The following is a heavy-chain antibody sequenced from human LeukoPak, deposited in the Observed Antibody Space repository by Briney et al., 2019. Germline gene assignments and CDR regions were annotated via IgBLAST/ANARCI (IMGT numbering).Heavy chain of an antibody. CDR2: ISAYNGNT. D-gene: IGHD3-10*01. V-gene: IGHV1-18*01. CDR1: GYTFTSYG. CDR3: ARGPLLWFGEPSPTFDY. Sequence: ASVKVSCKASGYTFTSYGISWVRQAPGQGLEWMGWISAYNGNTNYAQKLQGRVTMTTDTSTSTAYMELSSLRSEDTAVYYCARGPLLWFGEPSPTFDYWGQGTLVTVSS. J-gene: IGHJ4*02.